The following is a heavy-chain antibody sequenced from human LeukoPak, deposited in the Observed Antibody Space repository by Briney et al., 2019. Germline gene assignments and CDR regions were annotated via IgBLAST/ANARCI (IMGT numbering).Heavy chain of an antibody. J-gene: IGHJ6*03. CDR2: ISGSGGST. Sequence: GGSLRLSCAASGFTFSSYGMSWVRQAPGKGLEWVSAISGSGGSTYYADSVKGRFTISRDNSKNTLYLQMNSLRAEDTAVYYCGTLLLWFGGSPYYYYYMDVWGKGTTVTISS. V-gene: IGHV3-23*01. D-gene: IGHD3-10*01. CDR1: GFTFSSYG. CDR3: GTLLLWFGGSPYYYYYMDV.